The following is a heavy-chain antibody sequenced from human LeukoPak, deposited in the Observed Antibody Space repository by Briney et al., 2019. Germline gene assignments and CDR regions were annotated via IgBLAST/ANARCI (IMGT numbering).Heavy chain of an antibody. D-gene: IGHD2-8*01. V-gene: IGHV4-4*07. CDR2: IYTSGST. J-gene: IGHJ5*02. CDR3: ARDLGYCTNGVCKGWWFDP. CDR1: GGSISSYY. Sequence: SETLSLTCTVSGGSISSYYWSWIRQPAGKGLEWIGRIYTSGSTNYNPSLKSRVTVSVDTSKNQFSLKLSSVTAADTAVYYCARDLGYCTNGVCKGWWFDPWGQGTLVTVSS.